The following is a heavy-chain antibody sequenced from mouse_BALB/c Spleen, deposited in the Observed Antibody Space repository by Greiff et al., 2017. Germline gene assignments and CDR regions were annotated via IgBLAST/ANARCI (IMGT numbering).Heavy chain of an antibody. CDR2: ISDGGSYT. Sequence: EVHLVESGGGLVKPGGSLKLSCAASGFTFSDYYMYWVRQTPEKRLEWVATISDGGSYTYYPDSVKGRFTISRDNAKNNLYLQMSSLKSEDTAMYYCARDKGGNYYGSSLMDYWGQGTSVTVSS. CDR1: GFTFSDYY. V-gene: IGHV5-4*02. D-gene: IGHD1-1*01. J-gene: IGHJ4*01. CDR3: ARDKGGNYYGSSLMDY.